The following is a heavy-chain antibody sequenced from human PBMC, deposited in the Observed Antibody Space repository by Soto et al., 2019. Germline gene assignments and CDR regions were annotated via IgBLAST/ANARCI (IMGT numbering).Heavy chain of an antibody. CDR1: GGTFSSYA. CDR3: ARGDYSSSPGPFDY. V-gene: IGHV1-69*01. CDR2: IIPIFGTA. D-gene: IGHD6-6*01. J-gene: IGHJ4*02. Sequence: QVQLVQSGAEVKKPGSSVKVSCKASGGTFSSYAISWVRQAPGQGLEWMGGIIPIFGTANYAQTFQGRVTITADESTSTDYMELSSLRSEDTAVYYCARGDYSSSPGPFDYWGQGTLVTVSS.